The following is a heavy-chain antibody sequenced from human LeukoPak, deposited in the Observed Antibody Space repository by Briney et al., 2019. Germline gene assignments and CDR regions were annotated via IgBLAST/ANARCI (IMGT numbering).Heavy chain of an antibody. D-gene: IGHD4-17*01. Sequence: GGSLRLSCAASGFSLGDYWMNWVRQAPGKGLEWVSAISGSGGSTYYADSVKGRFTISRDNAKNSLYLQMNSLRAEDTAVYYCVEELRDYWGQGTLVTVSS. J-gene: IGHJ4*02. CDR1: GFSLGDYW. CDR2: ISGSGGST. CDR3: VEELRDY. V-gene: IGHV3-23*01.